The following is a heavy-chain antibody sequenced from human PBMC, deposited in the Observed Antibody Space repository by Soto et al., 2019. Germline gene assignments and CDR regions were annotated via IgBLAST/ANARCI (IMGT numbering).Heavy chain of an antibody. CDR3: VSGGIAGHWFDP. Sequence: QVQLQESGPGLVQPSETLSLTCSVSRAFINSGGFYYSWIRQPPGKGLEWLGYIFHSGSTLYTPSLTGRLTLSADTSRNQLSLHLTSVTAADTAVYFCVSGGIAGHWFDPWGQGILVTVSS. CDR2: IFHSGST. J-gene: IGHJ5*02. V-gene: IGHV4-31*03. CDR1: RAFINSGGFY. D-gene: IGHD2-15*01.